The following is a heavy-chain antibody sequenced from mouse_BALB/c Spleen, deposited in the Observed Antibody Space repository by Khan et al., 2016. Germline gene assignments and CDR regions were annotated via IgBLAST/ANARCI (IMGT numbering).Heavy chain of an antibody. CDR3: ARGHREYYFDY. D-gene: IGHD2-14*01. CDR1: GYSITSGYY. J-gene: IGHJ2*01. V-gene: IGHV3-6*02. Sequence: EVQLQESGPGLVKSSQSLSLTCSVTGYSITSGYYWNWIRQFPGNKLEWMGYISYDGSNNYNPSLKNRISITRDTSKNQFFLKLNSVTTEDTATNYSARGHREYYFDYWDQGTTLTVAS. CDR2: ISYDGSN.